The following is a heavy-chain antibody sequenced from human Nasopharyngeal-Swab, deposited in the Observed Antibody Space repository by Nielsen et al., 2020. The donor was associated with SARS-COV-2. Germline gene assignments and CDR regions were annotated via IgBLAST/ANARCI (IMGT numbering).Heavy chain of an antibody. CDR2: ISSYSSDI. V-gene: IGHV3-21*01. Sequence: GGSLRLSCAASGLLFSSYGMNWVRQAPGKGLEWVSLISSYSSDINYADSLKGRFTISRENAKNSLYLQMNCLRAEDTAVYYCAREGVDSASDYSEPFDIWGQGTMVTVSS. CDR1: GLLFSSYG. J-gene: IGHJ3*02. CDR3: AREGVDSASDYSEPFDI. D-gene: IGHD5-12*01.